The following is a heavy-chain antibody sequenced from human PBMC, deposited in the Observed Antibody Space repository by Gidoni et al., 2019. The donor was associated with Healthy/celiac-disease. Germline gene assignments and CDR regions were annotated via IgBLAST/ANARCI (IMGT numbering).Heavy chain of an antibody. CDR1: GYSTSSGYY. CDR2: IYHSGST. V-gene: IGHV4-38-2*02. Sequence: QVQLQESGPGLVKPSETLSLTCAVSGYSTSSGYYWGWIRQPPGKGLEWIGSIYHSGSTYYNPSLKSRVTISVDTSKNQFSLKLSSVTAADTAVYYCARDIPQWWDVSLFYGMDVWGQGTTVTVSS. J-gene: IGHJ6*02. D-gene: IGHD2-15*01. CDR3: ARDIPQWWDVSLFYGMDV.